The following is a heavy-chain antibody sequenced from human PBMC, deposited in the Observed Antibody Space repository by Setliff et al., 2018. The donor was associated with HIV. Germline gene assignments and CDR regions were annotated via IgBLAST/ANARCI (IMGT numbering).Heavy chain of an antibody. D-gene: IGHD6-13*01. CDR3: ARIGSGWSVGWFDP. V-gene: IGHV4-38-2*01. Sequence: SETLSLTCVVSGYSISSGNYWGWIRQPPGKGLEWIGNIYHTGSTNCNPSLKSRVTMSVDTSRNHFSLKLTSVTAADTAVYYCARIGSGWSVGWFDPWGQGTL. CDR1: GYSISSGNY. CDR2: IYHTGST. J-gene: IGHJ5*02.